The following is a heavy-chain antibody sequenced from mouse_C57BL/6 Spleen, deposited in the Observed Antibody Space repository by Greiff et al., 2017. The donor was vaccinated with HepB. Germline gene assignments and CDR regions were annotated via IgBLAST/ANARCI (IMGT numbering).Heavy chain of an antibody. CDR1: GFTFSSYG. V-gene: IGHV5-6*01. Sequence: EVKLQESGGDLVKPGGSLKLSCAASGFTFSSYGMSWVRQTPDKRLEWVATISSGGSYTYYPDSVKGRFTISRDNAKNTLYLQMSSLKSEDTAMYYCARLHGTSFAYWGQGTLVTVSA. J-gene: IGHJ3*01. D-gene: IGHD1-1*01. CDR3: ARLHGTSFAY. CDR2: ISSGGSYT.